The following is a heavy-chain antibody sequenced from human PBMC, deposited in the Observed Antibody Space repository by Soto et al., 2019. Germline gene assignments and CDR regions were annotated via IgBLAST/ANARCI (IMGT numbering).Heavy chain of an antibody. Sequence: GGSLRLSCAASGFTLSFSSMNWVRQAPGKGLEWVSSISSSSDYIYYADSVKGRFTVSRDNAKNALYLQMNSLRAEDTAVYYCARDGSGWSRDCWGQGTLVTVSS. CDR1: GFTLSFSS. J-gene: IGHJ4*02. V-gene: IGHV3-21*01. CDR3: ARDGSGWSRDC. CDR2: ISSSSDYI. D-gene: IGHD6-19*01.